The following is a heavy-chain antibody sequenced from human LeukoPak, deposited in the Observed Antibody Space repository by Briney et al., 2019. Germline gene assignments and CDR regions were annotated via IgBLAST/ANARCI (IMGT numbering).Heavy chain of an antibody. CDR3: ARESGNAWLDY. J-gene: IGHJ4*02. CDR1: GGTFSSYA. Sequence: ASVKVSCKASGGTFSSYAISWVRQAPGQGLEWMGRIIPILGIANYAQKFQGRVTITADKSTSTAYMELSSLRSEDTAVYYCARESGNAWLDYWGQGTLVTVSS. CDR2: IIPILGIA. V-gene: IGHV1-69*04. D-gene: IGHD2-2*01.